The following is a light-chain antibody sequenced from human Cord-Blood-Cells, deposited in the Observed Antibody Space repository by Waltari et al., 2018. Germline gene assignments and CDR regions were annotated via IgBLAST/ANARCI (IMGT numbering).Light chain of an antibody. CDR1: NLGDKY. CDR3: QAWDSSTVV. J-gene: IGLJ2*01. CDR2: QDS. Sequence: SYELTQPPSVSVFTGQTASITCSGANLGDKYACWYQQKPGQSPVLVIYQDSKRPSGIPERFSGSNSGNTATLTISGTQAMDEADYYCQAWDSSTVVFGGGTKLTVL. V-gene: IGLV3-1*01.